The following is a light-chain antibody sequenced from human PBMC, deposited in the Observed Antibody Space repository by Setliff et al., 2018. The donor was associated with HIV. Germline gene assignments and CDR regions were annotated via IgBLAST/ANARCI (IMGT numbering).Light chain of an antibody. J-gene: IGLJ1*01. CDR1: NVGSKS. V-gene: IGLV3-21*04. CDR2: YDS. CDR3: QVWDSSSDHRV. Sequence: SYELAQPPSVSVAPGKTARITCGGNNVGSKSVHWYQQKPGQAPILVIYYDSDRPSGIPERFSGSNSGNTATLTISRVEAGDEADYYCQVWDSSSDHRVFETGTKVTVL.